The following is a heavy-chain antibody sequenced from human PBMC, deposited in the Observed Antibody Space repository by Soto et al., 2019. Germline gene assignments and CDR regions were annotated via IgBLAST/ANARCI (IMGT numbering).Heavy chain of an antibody. D-gene: IGHD3-3*01. CDR1: GFTFSGSA. J-gene: IGHJ6*02. CDR2: IRDKVTKYAT. V-gene: IGHV3-73*02. Sequence: EVQLVESGGGLVQPGGSLKLSCAASGFTFSGSAIHWVRQASGKGLEWVGRIRDKVTKYATAYAASVTGRFTISRDDSKNMASLQTNSSKTDDTAVYYCGYDFWSGYYSVGQTSGMDVWGQGTTVTVSS. CDR3: GYDFWSGYYSVGQTSGMDV.